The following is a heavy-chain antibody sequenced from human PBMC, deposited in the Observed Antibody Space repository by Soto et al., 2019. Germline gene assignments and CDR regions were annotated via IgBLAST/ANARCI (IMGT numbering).Heavy chain of an antibody. V-gene: IGHV2-26*01. CDR3: ARTSSDDYGDYSFDY. CDR1: GFSLSNARMG. Sequence: QVTLKESGPVLVKPTETLTLTCTVSGFSLSNARMGVSWIRQPPGKALEWLAHIFSNDEKSYSTSLKSRLTIPKDTSKSQVVLTMTNMDPVDTATYYCARTSSDDYGDYSFDYWGQGTLVTVSS. CDR2: IFSNDEK. D-gene: IGHD4-17*01. J-gene: IGHJ4*02.